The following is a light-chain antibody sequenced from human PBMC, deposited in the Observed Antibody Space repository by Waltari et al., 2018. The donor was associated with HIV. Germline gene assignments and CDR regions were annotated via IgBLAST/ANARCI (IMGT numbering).Light chain of an antibody. V-gene: IGLV2-23*02. J-gene: IGLJ2*01. CDR3: CSYVSNVI. CDR1: SRAVATYKL. Sequence: QSALTQPASVSGSPGQSTPISCTRTSRAVATYKLVSWDQQHPGKAPKLMIYEVSKRPSGVSDRFSGSKSGDTASLTISGLQAEDEADYYCCSYVSNVIFGGGTKLTVL. CDR2: EVS.